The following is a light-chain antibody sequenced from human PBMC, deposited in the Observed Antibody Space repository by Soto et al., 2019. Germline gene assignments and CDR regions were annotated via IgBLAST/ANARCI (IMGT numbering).Light chain of an antibody. V-gene: IGKV3-20*01. J-gene: IGKJ1*01. CDR3: QVYGPSPPIT. Sequence: EIVLTQSPGTLSLSPGERATLSCRASQSVSSSYLAWYQQKPGQAPRLLIYGASSRATGIPDRFSGSGSGTDFTLTISRLEPEDFAVYYCQVYGPSPPITFGQGTKGDIK. CDR1: QSVSSSY. CDR2: GAS.